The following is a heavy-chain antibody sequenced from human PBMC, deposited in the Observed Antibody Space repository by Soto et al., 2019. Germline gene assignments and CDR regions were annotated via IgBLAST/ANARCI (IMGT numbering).Heavy chain of an antibody. CDR1: GASINSADYY. CDR2: IYYIGTT. Sequence: KASETLSLTCTVSGASINSADYYWNWIRQTPGKGLEWIGHIYYIGTTEYNPSLKSRVSISSDTSKNQFSLRLSSVTAADTAIYYCASSKAFYGWGPDHWGQCTLVTVSS. V-gene: IGHV4-30-4*01. D-gene: IGHD3-10*01. J-gene: IGHJ1*01. CDR3: ASSKAFYGWGPDH.